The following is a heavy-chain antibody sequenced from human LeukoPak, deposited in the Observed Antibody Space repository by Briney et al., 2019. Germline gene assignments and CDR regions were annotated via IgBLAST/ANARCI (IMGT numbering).Heavy chain of an antibody. V-gene: IGHV1-2*02. D-gene: IGHD3-10*01. J-gene: IGHJ5*02. CDR1: GYSFTDYY. CDR2: INPNSGAT. Sequence: ASVKVSCRASGYSFTDYYIHWVRQAPGQGLEWMGWINPNSGATKYAQKFQGRVTTTRDTSISTAYMELSSLRSDDTAVYYCARGRTMIRGVSWFDPWGQGTLVSVSS. CDR3: ARGRTMIRGVSWFDP.